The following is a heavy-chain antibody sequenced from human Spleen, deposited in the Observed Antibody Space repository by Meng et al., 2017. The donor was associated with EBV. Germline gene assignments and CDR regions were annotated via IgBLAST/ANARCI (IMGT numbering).Heavy chain of an antibody. Sequence: QITLKEAVPTLVQTTPTLPLTCTVAGFSLSTSGVGVGWIRQPPGKALEWLALIYWDDDKRYSPSLKSRLTITKDTSKNQVVLTMTNMDPVDTATYYCAHRQPGGCFDYWGQGTLVTVSS. V-gene: IGHV2-5*02. CDR1: GFSLSTSGVG. CDR3: AHRQPGGCFDY. CDR2: IYWDDDK. J-gene: IGHJ4*02. D-gene: IGHD3-16*01.